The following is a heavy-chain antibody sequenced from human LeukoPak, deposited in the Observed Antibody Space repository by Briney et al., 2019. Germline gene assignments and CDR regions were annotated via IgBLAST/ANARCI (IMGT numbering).Heavy chain of an antibody. CDR1: GYSFTNNY. J-gene: IGHJ6*02. D-gene: IGHD3-3*01. Sequence: ASVKVSFKASGYSFTNNYMHWRRNAPRPGNEWMGVIKINSLGTTYERRFQGRVTMTTDTSTSTVYMDLSSLRSDDTAVYYGARALRIVSFGVRRYYYHAMNVWGQGTTVTVSS. V-gene: IGHV1-46*01. CDR2: IKINSLGT. CDR3: ARALRIVSFGVRRYYYHAMNV.